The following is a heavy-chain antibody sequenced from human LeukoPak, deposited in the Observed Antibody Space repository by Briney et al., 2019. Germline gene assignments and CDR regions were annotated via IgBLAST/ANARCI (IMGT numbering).Heavy chain of an antibody. CDR3: ASLMGP. Sequence: ASVKVSCKASGYTFTSYGISWVRQAPGQGLEWMGWISTYNGDTNYAQKFQGRVTITRDTSASTAYMELSSLRSEDTAVYYCASLMGPWGQGTLVTVSS. CDR2: ISTYNGDT. CDR1: GYTFTSYG. V-gene: IGHV1-18*01. D-gene: IGHD3-10*01. J-gene: IGHJ5*02.